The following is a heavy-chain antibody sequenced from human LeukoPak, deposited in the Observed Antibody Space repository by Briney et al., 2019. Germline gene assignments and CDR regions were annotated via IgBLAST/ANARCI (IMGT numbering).Heavy chain of an antibody. CDR1: GYTFTSYG. V-gene: IGHV1-18*01. D-gene: IGHD6-13*01. CDR2: ISGYNGNT. CDR3: ARDTGITAAVGGF. J-gene: IGHJ4*02. Sequence: GASVKVSCKASGYTFTSYGISWVRPAPGQGLEWMGWISGYNGNTNYAQNFQGRVTMTTDTSTSTTYMEVRSLRSDDTAVYYCARDTGITAAVGGFWGQGTLVTVSS.